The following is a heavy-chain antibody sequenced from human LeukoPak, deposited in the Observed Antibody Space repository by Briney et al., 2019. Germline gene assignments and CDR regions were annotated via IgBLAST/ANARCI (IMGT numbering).Heavy chain of an antibody. CDR1: GGSISSGSCY. V-gene: IGHV4-61*02. J-gene: IGHJ6*02. Sequence: PSQTLSLTCTVSGGSISSGSCYWSWIRQPAGKGLEWIGRIYTSGSTNYNPSLKSRVTISVDTSKNQFSLKLSSVTAADTAVYYCARDRSGSLHVWGQGTTVTVSS. CDR2: IYTSGST. CDR3: ARDRSGSLHV. D-gene: IGHD3-3*01.